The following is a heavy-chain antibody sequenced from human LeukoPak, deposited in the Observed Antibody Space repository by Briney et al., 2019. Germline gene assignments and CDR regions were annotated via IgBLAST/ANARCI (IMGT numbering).Heavy chain of an antibody. V-gene: IGHV3-48*01. CDR1: GFTFSSYS. J-gene: IGHJ4*02. CDR2: INSSSSTI. CDR3: ARLGAHAYYFDY. Sequence: GGSLRLSCAASGFTFSSYSMNWVRQAPGKGLEWVSYINSSSSTIYYADSVKGRFTISRDNAKNSLYLQMNSLRAEDTAVYYCARLGAHAYYFDYWGQGTLVTVSS.